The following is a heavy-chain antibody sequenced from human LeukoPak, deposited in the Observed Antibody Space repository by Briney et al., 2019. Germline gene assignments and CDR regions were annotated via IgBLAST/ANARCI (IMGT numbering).Heavy chain of an antibody. D-gene: IGHD3-3*02. CDR1: GDSISSDY. CDR3: ARHISSAATLD. J-gene: IGHJ4*02. V-gene: IGHV4-59*01. Sequence: SETLTLTCTVSGDSISSDYWSWLRQPPGKGLEWIAYIRYSGSTNYNPSLKSRVTISGDTSNNRFSLRLTSVTPADTAVYYCARHISSAATLDWGQGTLVTVSS. CDR2: IRYSGST.